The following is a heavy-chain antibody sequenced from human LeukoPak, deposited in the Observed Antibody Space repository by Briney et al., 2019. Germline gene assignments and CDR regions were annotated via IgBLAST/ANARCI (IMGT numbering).Heavy chain of an antibody. CDR2: INHSGST. CDR1: GGSFSGYY. D-gene: IGHD6-13*01. CDR3: ARRQLIPKGWFDP. Sequence: SETLSLTCAVYGGSFSGYYWSWIRQPPGKGLEWIGEINHSGSTNYNPSLKSRVTISVDTSKNQFSLKLSSVTAADTAVYYCARRQLIPKGWFDPWGQGTLVAVSS. J-gene: IGHJ5*02. V-gene: IGHV4-34*01.